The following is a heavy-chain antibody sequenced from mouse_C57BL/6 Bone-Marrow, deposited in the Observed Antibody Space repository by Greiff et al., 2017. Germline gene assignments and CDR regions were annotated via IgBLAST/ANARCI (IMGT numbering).Heavy chain of an antibody. CDR1: GYTFTSYW. D-gene: IGHD4-1*01. CDR2: FDPNSGGT. V-gene: IGHV1-72*01. CDR3: ARLNWDDAMDY. Sequence: QVQLQQPGAELVKPGASVKLSCKASGYTFTSYWMHWVKQRPGRGLGWIGRFDPNSGGTKYNEKFKSKATLTVDKPSRTAYMQLSSLTSEASAVFYCARLNWDDAMDYWGQGTSVTVSS. J-gene: IGHJ4*01.